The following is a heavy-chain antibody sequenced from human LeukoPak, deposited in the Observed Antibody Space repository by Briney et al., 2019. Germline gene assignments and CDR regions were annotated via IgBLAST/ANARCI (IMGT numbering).Heavy chain of an antibody. CDR1: GGSLSGYY. V-gene: IGHV4-34*01. CDR2: INHCGCT. CDR3: ARGRWNGSGSYYNSPRNWFDP. D-gene: IGHD3-10*01. Sequence: WETLSLTRAVYGGSLSGYYWRWIRQPPGKGLEGIGEINHCGCTNYKPVFKSRVTISVDTSKNQFSLKLSSVTAADTAVDCCARGRWNGSGSYYNSPRNWFDPWGQGTLVTVSS. J-gene: IGHJ5*02.